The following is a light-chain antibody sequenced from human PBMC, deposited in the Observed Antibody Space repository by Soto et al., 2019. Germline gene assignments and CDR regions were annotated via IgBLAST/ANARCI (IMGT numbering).Light chain of an antibody. J-gene: IGKJ1*01. CDR2: RAS. CDR3: QQYQTYWS. V-gene: IGKV1-5*03. CDR1: QSVSSW. Sequence: DIQMTQSPSTLSAAVGDRVTITCRASQSVSSWLAWYQQKPGKAPKVLIYRASTLETGVPSRFSGSGSGTEFTLTISSLQPDDLAIYYCQQYQTYWSFGQGTNVEIK.